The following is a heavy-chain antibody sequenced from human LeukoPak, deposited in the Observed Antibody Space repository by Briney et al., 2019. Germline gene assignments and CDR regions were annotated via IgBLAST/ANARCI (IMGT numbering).Heavy chain of an antibody. CDR1: GFTFSSYA. D-gene: IGHD3-22*01. Sequence: GGSLRLSCAASGFTFSSYAIHWVRLAPGKGLEYVSAISSNGGSTYYVDSVKGRFTISRDNSKDTLYLQMSSPRAEDTAVYYCVKGSGSRGMIEVRPFDYWGQGTLVTVSS. J-gene: IGHJ4*02. CDR3: VKGSGSRGMIEVRPFDY. CDR2: ISSNGGST. V-gene: IGHV3-64D*06.